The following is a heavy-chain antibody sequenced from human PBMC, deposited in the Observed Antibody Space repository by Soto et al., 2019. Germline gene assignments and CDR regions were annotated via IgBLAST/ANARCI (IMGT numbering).Heavy chain of an antibody. D-gene: IGHD3-9*01. Sequence: ASETLSLTCTVSGGSIINYYWRWIRQPAGKGLEWLGRIYASGTTNYNPSLKSRVTMSVDTSKNQFSLKVNSVTAADTAVYYCARDTTDWMRFDYWGQGIMVT. CDR3: ARDTTDWMRFDY. V-gene: IGHV4-4*07. CDR1: GGSIINYY. CDR2: IYASGTT. J-gene: IGHJ4*02.